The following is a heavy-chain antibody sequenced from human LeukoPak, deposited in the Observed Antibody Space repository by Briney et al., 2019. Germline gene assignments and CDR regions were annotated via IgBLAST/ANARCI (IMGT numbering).Heavy chain of an antibody. J-gene: IGHJ4*02. D-gene: IGHD6-13*01. V-gene: IGHV4-61*09. CDR3: ARHGDSSSWYWGLWSFDY. Sequence: SETLSLTCTVSGGSISSGPYYWSWIRQPAGNGLEWIGHIYTSGSTNYNPSLKSRVTISVDTSKNQFSLKLSSVTAADTAVYYCARHGDSSSWYWGLWSFDYWGQGTLVTVSS. CDR1: GGSISSGPYY. CDR2: IYTSGST.